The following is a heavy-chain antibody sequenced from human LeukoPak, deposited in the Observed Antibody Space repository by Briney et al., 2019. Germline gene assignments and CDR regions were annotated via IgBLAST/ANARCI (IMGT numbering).Heavy chain of an antibody. D-gene: IGHD6-13*01. V-gene: IGHV3-30*03. CDR2: ISYDGSNK. J-gene: IGHJ4*02. CDR3: ARGSAAAGDY. Sequence: GGSLRLSCAASGFTFSSYGMHWVRQAPGKGLEWVAVISYDGSNKYYADSVKGRFTISRDNSKNTLYLQMNSLGAEDTAVYYCARGSAAAGDYWGQGTLVTVSS. CDR1: GFTFSSYG.